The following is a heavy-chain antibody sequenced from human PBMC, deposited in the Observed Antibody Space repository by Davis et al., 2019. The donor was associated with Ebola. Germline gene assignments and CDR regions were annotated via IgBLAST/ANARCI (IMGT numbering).Heavy chain of an antibody. Sequence: MPSETLSLTCTVSGGSINNYFWSWIRQPPGKGLEWIGNIHYLGNTNYNPSLKSRVTISVDTSKNQFSLRLSSVTAADTAMYYCVKDDVTAGRFNYWGQGSLVTVSS. V-gene: IGHV4-59*08. J-gene: IGHJ4*02. CDR1: GGSINNYF. CDR3: VKDDVTAGRFNY. CDR2: IHYLGNT. D-gene: IGHD1-20*01.